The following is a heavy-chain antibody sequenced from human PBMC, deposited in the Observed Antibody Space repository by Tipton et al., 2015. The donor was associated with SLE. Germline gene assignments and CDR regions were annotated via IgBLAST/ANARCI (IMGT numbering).Heavy chain of an antibody. V-gene: IGHV5-51*01. Sequence: QLVQSGAEVKKPGESLKISCKGSGYSFISYWIGWVRQMPGKGLEWMGIIYPGDSDTRYSPSFQGQVTISADKSISTAYLQWSSLKASDTAMYYCARRKEQWLVRGLHYFDYWGQGPLVTVSS. J-gene: IGHJ4*02. D-gene: IGHD6-19*01. CDR2: IYPGDSDT. CDR1: GYSFISYW. CDR3: ARRKEQWLVRGLHYFDY.